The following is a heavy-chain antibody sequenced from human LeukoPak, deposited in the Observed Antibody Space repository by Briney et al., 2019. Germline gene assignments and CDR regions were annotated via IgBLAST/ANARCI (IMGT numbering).Heavy chain of an antibody. CDR2: IYPGDSDT. V-gene: IGHV5-51*01. CDR3: ARRSKSYSSGWYDGFDM. J-gene: IGHJ3*02. CDR1: GYTFDIYW. Sequence: GESLKISCKASGYTFDIYWIGWVRQMPGKGLEWMGIIYPGDSDTRNSPSFQGQVTISADKSISTAYLQWSSLKASDTAMYYCARRSKSYSSGWYDGFDMWGQGTMVTVSS. D-gene: IGHD6-19*01.